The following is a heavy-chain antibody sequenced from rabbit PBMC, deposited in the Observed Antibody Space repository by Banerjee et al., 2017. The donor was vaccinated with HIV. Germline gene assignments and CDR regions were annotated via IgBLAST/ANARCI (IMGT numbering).Heavy chain of an antibody. V-gene: IGHV1S40*01. CDR2: IKTGSDSA. CDR3: VRHGYGGYGWDL. J-gene: IGHJ4*01. D-gene: IGHD6-1*01. CDR1: GLDFSSNYW. Sequence: QSLEESGGGLVKPEESLTLTCKASGLDFSSNYWMTWVRQAPGKGLEWIAVIKTGSDSAAYASWVNGRFTISKTSTTVTLQMTSLTAADTATYFCVRHGYGGYGWDLWGPGTLVTVS.